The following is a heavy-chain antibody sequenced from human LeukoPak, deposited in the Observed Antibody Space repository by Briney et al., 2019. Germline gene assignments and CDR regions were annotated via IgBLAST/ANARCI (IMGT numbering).Heavy chain of an antibody. D-gene: IGHD6-19*01. Sequence: SETLSLTCAVYGGSFSGYYWSWIRQPPGKGLEWIGEINHSGSTNYNPSLKSRVTISVDTSKNQFSLKLSSVTAADTAVYYCAXXSSGWVTYYFDYWGQGTLVTVSS. CDR1: GGSFSGYY. J-gene: IGHJ4*02. V-gene: IGHV4-34*01. CDR3: AXXSSGWVTYYFDY. CDR2: INHSGST.